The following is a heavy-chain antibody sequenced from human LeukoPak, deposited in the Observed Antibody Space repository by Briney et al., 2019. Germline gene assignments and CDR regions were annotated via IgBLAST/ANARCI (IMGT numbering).Heavy chain of an antibody. CDR3: ATDYCSGPTCYLRFDP. D-gene: IGHD2-2*01. CDR2: ISAYNGNT. CDR1: GYTFTNYG. Sequence: WASVKVSCKASGYTFTNYGLSWVRQAPGQGLEWMGWISAYNGNTNYAQKLQGRVTMTTDTSTNTAYMELSSLKSEDTAVYYCATDYCSGPTCYLRFDPWGQGTLVTVSS. J-gene: IGHJ5*02. V-gene: IGHV1-18*01.